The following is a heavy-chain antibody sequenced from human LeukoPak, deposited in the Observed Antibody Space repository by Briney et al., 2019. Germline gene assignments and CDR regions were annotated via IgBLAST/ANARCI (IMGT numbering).Heavy chain of an antibody. CDR1: GGSISSSSNY. J-gene: IGHJ4*02. D-gene: IGHD6-13*01. Sequence: SETLSLTCIVSGGSISSSSNYWGWIRQPPGKGLEWIGSISYSGSTYYNPSLKSRVTISVHTSKNELSLKLSSVTATDTAIYYCARQGHSISWLFDYWGQGTLVTVSS. V-gene: IGHV4-39*01. CDR2: ISYSGST. CDR3: ARQGHSISWLFDY.